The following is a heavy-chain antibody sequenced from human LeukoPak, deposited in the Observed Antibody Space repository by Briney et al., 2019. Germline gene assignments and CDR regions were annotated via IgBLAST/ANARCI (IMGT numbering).Heavy chain of an antibody. CDR1: GFTFNNHA. D-gene: IGHD5-18*01. CDR3: ARETRGYSYGPDR. V-gene: IGHV4-34*01. CDR2: INHGGDT. Sequence: PGGSLRLSCAASGFTFNNHAMSWIRQPPGKGLEWIGEINHGGDTNYNPSLKSRVTISVDTSKNQFSLKLSSVTAADTAVYYCARETRGYSYGPDRWGQGTLVTVSS. J-gene: IGHJ5*02.